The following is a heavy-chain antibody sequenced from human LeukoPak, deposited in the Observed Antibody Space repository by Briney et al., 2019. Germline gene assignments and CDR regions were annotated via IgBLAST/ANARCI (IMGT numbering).Heavy chain of an antibody. Sequence: ASVKVSCKASGYTFTSYYMHWVRQAPGQGLEWMGWMNPNSGNTDYAQKFQGRVTMTRNTSISTAYMELSSLRSEDTAVYYCARVLGGSYYLYDYWGQGTLVTVSS. CDR3: ARVLGGSYYLYDY. J-gene: IGHJ4*02. V-gene: IGHV1-8*02. D-gene: IGHD1-26*01. CDR2: MNPNSGNT. CDR1: GYTFTSYY.